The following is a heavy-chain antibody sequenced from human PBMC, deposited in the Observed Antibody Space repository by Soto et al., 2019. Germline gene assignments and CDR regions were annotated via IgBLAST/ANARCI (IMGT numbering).Heavy chain of an antibody. CDR2: INAGNGNT. CDR1: GYTFTSYA. D-gene: IGHD6-19*01. Sequence: SVKVSCKASGYTFTSYAIHWVRQAPGQRLEWMGWINAGNGNTKYSQKFQDRVTITRDTSASTAYMELSSLRSEDTAVYYCEXDLGGWPDYWGQGTLVTVSS. V-gene: IGHV1-3*01. CDR3: EXDLGGWPDY. J-gene: IGHJ4*02.